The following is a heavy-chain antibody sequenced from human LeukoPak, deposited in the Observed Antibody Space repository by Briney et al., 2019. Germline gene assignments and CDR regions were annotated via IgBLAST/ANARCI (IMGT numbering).Heavy chain of an antibody. D-gene: IGHD3-16*01. CDR2: FYYSGST. J-gene: IGHJ3*02. CDR1: GGSISNYY. CDR3: ARLGQPNAFDI. V-gene: IGHV4-59*08. Sequence: SETLSLTCTVSGGSISNYYWSWIRQPPGKGLECIGYFYYSGSTNYNPSLKCRVTISVDTSKSQFSLKLTSVTAADTAVYYCARLGQPNAFDIWGQGTMVTVSP.